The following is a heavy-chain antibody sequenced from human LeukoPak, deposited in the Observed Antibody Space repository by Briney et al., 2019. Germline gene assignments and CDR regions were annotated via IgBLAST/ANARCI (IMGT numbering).Heavy chain of an antibody. CDR3: ARVGYCSSTSCPTPHYYYYYMDV. J-gene: IGHJ6*03. V-gene: IGHV4-39*07. CDR1: GGSISSSSYY. D-gene: IGHD2-2*01. Sequence: KPSETLSLTCTVSGGSISSSSYYWGWIRQPPGKGLEWIGSIYYSGSTYYNPSLKSRVTISVDTSKNQFSLKLSSVTAADTAVYYCARVGYCSSTSCPTPHYYYYYMDVWGKGTTVTVSS. CDR2: IYYSGST.